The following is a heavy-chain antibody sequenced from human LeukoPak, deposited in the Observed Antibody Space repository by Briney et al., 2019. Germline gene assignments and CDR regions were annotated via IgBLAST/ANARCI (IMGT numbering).Heavy chain of an antibody. CDR2: IYYSGST. D-gene: IGHD3-22*01. V-gene: IGHV4-39*01. Sequence: SETLSLTCTVFGGSIRSSNYYWGWIRQPPGKGLEWIGSIYYSGSTYYNPSLKSRFTISVDTSNNQFSLKVRSATATDTAVYYCARLFYYDSSGPPSWGQGTLVTVSS. CDR3: ARLFYYDSSGPPS. CDR1: GGSIRSSNYY. J-gene: IGHJ5*02.